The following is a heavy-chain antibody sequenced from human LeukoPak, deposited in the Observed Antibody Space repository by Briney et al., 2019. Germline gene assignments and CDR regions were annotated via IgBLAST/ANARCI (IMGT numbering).Heavy chain of an antibody. V-gene: IGHV3-64*01. CDR3: ARGCSGSRCYNH. CDR1: GFTFSDSS. J-gene: IGHJ5*02. CDR2: ISNSGGST. D-gene: IGHD2-15*01. Sequence: PGGSLRLSCAASGFTFSDSSMHWVCQAPGKGLEYVSAISNSGGSTYYANSVKGRFTISRDNSKNTLYLQMGSLRTEDMAVYYCARGCSGSRCYNHWGQGTLVTVSS.